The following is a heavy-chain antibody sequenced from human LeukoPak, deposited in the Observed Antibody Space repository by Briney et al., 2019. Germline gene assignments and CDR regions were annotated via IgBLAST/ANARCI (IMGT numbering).Heavy chain of an antibody. Sequence: GGSLRLSCAASGFTFSSYAMGWVRQAPGKGLEWVSAISGSGGSTYYADSVKGRFTISRDNSKNTLYLQMNSLRAEDTAVYYCVKFGGYYYGSGSYPDYWGQGTLVTVSS. J-gene: IGHJ4*02. CDR2: ISGSGGST. D-gene: IGHD3-10*01. CDR3: VKFGGYYYGSGSYPDY. CDR1: GFTFSSYA. V-gene: IGHV3-23*01.